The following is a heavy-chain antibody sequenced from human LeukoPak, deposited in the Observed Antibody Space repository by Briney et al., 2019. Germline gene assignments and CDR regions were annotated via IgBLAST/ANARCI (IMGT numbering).Heavy chain of an antibody. Sequence: GGSLRLSCAASGFTFSSYAVTWVRQAPGKGLEWVSSISASGVMTYYADSVKGRFTVSRDNSKNNLYLQMSRLTAADTAVYYCAKDRSIGTYYTFDHWGQGTLVTVSS. D-gene: IGHD1-26*01. CDR2: ISASGVMT. CDR1: GFTFSSYA. CDR3: AKDRSIGTYYTFDH. J-gene: IGHJ4*02. V-gene: IGHV3-23*01.